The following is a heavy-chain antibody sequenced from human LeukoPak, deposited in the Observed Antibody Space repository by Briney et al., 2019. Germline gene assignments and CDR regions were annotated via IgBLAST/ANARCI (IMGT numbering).Heavy chain of an antibody. V-gene: IGHV4-39*07. D-gene: IGHD5-24*01. CDR2: IYYSGST. Sequence: PSETLSLTCTVSGGSISSSSYYWGWIRQPPGKGLEWIGSIYYSGSTYYNPSLKSRVTISVDTSKNQFSLKLSSVTAADTAVYYCAGVRETERWLPIDYWGQGTLVTVSS. CDR3: AGVRETERWLPIDY. CDR1: GGSISSSSYY. J-gene: IGHJ4*02.